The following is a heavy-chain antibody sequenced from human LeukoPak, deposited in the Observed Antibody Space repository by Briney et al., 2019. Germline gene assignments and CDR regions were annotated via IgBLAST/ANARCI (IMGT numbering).Heavy chain of an antibody. CDR2: IYYSGST. D-gene: IGHD3-10*01. CDR3: ARGTMVRGASFDY. V-gene: IGHV4-39*01. Sequence: SETLSLTCTVSGGSISSSSYYWGWIRQPPGKGLEWIGSIYYSGSTYYNPSLKSRVTISVDTSKNQFSLKLSSVTAADTAVYYCARGTMVRGASFDYWGQGTLVTVSS. J-gene: IGHJ4*02. CDR1: GGSISSSSYY.